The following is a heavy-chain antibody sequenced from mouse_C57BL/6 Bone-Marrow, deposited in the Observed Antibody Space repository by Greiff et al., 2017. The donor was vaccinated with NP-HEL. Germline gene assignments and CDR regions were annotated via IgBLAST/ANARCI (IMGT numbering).Heavy chain of an antibody. CDR1: GFSLTSYG. Sequence: VMLVESGPGLVQPSQSLSITCTVSGFSLTSYGVHWVRQSPGKGLEWLGVIWRGGSTDYNAAFMSRLSITKDNSKSQVFFKMNSLQADDTAIYYCAKGGLLPYAMDYRGQGTSVTVSS. CDR2: IWRGGST. CDR3: AKGGLLPYAMDY. J-gene: IGHJ4*01. D-gene: IGHD2-3*01. V-gene: IGHV2-5*01.